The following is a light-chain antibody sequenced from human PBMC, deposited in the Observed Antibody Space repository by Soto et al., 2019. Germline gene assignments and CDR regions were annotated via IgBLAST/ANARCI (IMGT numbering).Light chain of an antibody. J-gene: IGLJ2*01. CDR3: QSYDSSLSGYVV. Sequence: QSVLTQPPSVSGAPGQRVTISCTGSSSNIGAGYDVHWYQQLPGTPPKLLIYGNSNRPSGVPDRISGSKSGTSASLAITGLQAEDEADYYCQSYDSSLSGYVVFGGGTKVTV. V-gene: IGLV1-40*01. CDR2: GNS. CDR1: SSNIGAGYD.